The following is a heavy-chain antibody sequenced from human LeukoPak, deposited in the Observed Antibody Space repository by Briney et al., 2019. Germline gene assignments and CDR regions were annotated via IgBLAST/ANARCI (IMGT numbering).Heavy chain of an antibody. CDR2: INPSGGST. J-gene: IGHJ6*03. Sequence: ASVKVSCKASGYTFTSYYMHWVRQAPGQGLEWMGIINPSGGSTSYAQKFQGRATMTRDTSTSTVYMELSNLRSEDTAVYYCARGPGGYDYIGGSRYYYYMDVWGKGTTVTVSS. D-gene: IGHD5-12*01. CDR3: ARGPGGYDYIGGSRYYYYMDV. V-gene: IGHV1-46*01. CDR1: GYTFTSYY.